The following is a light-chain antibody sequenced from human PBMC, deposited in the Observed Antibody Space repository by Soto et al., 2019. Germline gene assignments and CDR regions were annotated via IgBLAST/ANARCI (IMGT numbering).Light chain of an antibody. CDR2: EVS. CDR3: SASAGSNNLV. J-gene: IGLJ2*01. CDR1: SSDVGGYNY. Sequence: QAVLTQPPSASGSPGQSVTISCTGTSSDVGGYNYVSWYQPHPGKAPKLMIYEVSKRPSGVPDRFSGSKSGNTASLTVSGLHAEDEADYYCSASAGSNNLVFGGGTKLTVL. V-gene: IGLV2-8*01.